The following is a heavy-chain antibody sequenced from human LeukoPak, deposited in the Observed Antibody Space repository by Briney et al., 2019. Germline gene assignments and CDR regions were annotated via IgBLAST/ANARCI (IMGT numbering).Heavy chain of an antibody. CDR1: GGSISSGTYY. CDR2: IYYSGST. V-gene: IGHV4-61*01. CDR3: AREVGYCSGGSCYSYFDY. J-gene: IGHJ4*02. Sequence: PSETLSLTCIVSGGSISSGTYYWGWIRQPPGKGLEWIGYIYYSGSTNYNASLTNRVTISVDTSKNQFSLKLSSVTAADTAVYYCAREVGYCSGGSCYSYFDYWGQGTLVTVSS. D-gene: IGHD2-15*01.